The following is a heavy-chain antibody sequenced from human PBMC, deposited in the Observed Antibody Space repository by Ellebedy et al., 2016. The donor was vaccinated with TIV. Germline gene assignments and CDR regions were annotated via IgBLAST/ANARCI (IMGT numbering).Heavy chain of an antibody. J-gene: IGHJ6*02. V-gene: IGHV3-30*19. D-gene: IGHD3-10*01. CDR1: GFTFSSYG. Sequence: GGSLRLSCAASGFTFSSYGMHWVRQAPGKGLEWVAVIWYDGSNKYYADSVKGRFTISRDNSKNTLYLQMNSLRAEDTAVYYCAREVYYGTPYGMDVWGQGTTVTVSS. CDR3: AREVYYGTPYGMDV. CDR2: IWYDGSNK.